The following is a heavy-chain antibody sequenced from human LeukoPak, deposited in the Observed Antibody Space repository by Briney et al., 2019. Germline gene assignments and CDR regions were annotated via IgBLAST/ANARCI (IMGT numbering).Heavy chain of an antibody. J-gene: IGHJ4*02. CDR2: LVPIFTTP. V-gene: IGHV1-69*13. D-gene: IGHD2-15*01. CDR1: GGSFSSYA. Sequence: EASVKVSCKASGGSFSSYAISWVRLAPGHGLEWMGGLVPIFTTPNYAQKFQDRVTITADESTSTAYMELSSLRSEDTAVYYCARTYCSGANCYYDYWGQGTLVTVSS. CDR3: ARTYCSGANCYYDY.